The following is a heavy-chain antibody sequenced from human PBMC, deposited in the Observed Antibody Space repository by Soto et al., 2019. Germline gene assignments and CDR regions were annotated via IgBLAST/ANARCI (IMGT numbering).Heavy chain of an antibody. Sequence: QVQLQESGPGLVRPSQTLSLTCTVSGGSISSDHYHWTWIRQTPGKGLEWIGYIHYSGSVYYNPSLQSRVNLSVATSKNLFSLKLSSVTAADTDVYFCVREDDGGDRDYYGLDVWGQGTTVTVSS. CDR1: GGSISSDHYH. V-gene: IGHV4-30-4*01. D-gene: IGHD4-17*01. J-gene: IGHJ6*02. CDR3: VREDDGGDRDYYGLDV. CDR2: IHYSGSV.